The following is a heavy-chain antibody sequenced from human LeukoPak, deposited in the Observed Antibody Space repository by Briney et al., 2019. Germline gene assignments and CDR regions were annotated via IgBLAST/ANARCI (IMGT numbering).Heavy chain of an antibody. J-gene: IGHJ4*02. Sequence: SETLSLTCTVSGGSISSSSYYWGWIRQPPGKGLEWIGSIYYSGSTYYNPSLKSRVTISVDTSKNQFSLKLSSVTAADTAVYYCARHRWRDFWSGYLDWGQGTLVTVSS. CDR1: GGSISSSSYY. CDR3: ARHRWRDFWSGYLD. V-gene: IGHV4-39*01. D-gene: IGHD3-3*01. CDR2: IYYSGST.